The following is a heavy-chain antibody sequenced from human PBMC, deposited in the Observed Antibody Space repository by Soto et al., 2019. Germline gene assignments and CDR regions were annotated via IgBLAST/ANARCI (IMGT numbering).Heavy chain of an antibody. D-gene: IGHD1-7*01. Sequence: GGSLRLSCAASGFTFSNAWMSWVRQAPGKGLEWVSVIYSGGSTYYADSVKGRFTISRDNSKNTLYLQMNSLRAEDTAVYYCARDPRSAWNYVPYYYYGMDVWGQGTTVTVSS. J-gene: IGHJ6*02. V-gene: IGHV3-53*01. CDR1: GFTFSNAW. CDR3: ARDPRSAWNYVPYYYYGMDV. CDR2: IYSGGST.